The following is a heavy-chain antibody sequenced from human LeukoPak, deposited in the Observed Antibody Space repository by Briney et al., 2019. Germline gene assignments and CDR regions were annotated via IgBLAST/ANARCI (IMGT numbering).Heavy chain of an antibody. CDR1: GFTFSSYE. V-gene: IGHV3-48*03. CDR3: ARDLEGSGSFYRPSYDY. J-gene: IGHJ4*02. CDR2: ISSSRTT. D-gene: IGHD3-10*01. Sequence: GGSLRLSCAASGFTFSSYEMNWVRQAPGKGLEWVSYISSSRTTSYADSVKGRFTISRDNAKNSLYLQMNSLRAEDTAVYYCARDLEGSGSFYRPSYDYWGQGTLVTVSS.